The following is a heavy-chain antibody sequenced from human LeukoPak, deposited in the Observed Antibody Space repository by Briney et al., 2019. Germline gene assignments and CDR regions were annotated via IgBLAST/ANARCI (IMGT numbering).Heavy chain of an antibody. CDR2: INTNTGNP. J-gene: IGHJ4*02. Sequence: ASVKVSCKASGYTFTSYAMNWVRQAPGQGLEWMGWINTNTGNPTHAQGFTGRFVFSLDTSVSTAYLQISSLKAEGTAVYYCARDLYGDYSLNFDYWGQGTLVTVSS. CDR1: GYTFTSYA. CDR3: ARDLYGDYSLNFDY. D-gene: IGHD4-17*01. V-gene: IGHV7-4-1*02.